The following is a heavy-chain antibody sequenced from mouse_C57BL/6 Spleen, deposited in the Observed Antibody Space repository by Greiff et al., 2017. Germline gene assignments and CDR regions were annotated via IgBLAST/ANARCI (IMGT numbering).Heavy chain of an antibody. CDR3: ARGELLWYFDV. V-gene: IGHV1-76*01. J-gene: IGHJ1*03. Sequence: QVQLKESGAELVRPGASVQLSCKASGYTFPDYYINWVKQRPGQGLEWIARIYPGSGNTYYNEKFKGKATLTAEKSSSTAYMQLSSLTSEDSAVYFCARGELLWYFDVWGTGTTVTVSS. D-gene: IGHD2-12*01. CDR2: IYPGSGNT. CDR1: GYTFPDYY.